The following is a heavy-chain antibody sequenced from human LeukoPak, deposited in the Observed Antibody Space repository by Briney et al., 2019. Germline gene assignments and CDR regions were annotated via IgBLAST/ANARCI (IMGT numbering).Heavy chain of an antibody. CDR3: AKKGYSFGWRDSYYFDY. Sequence: GGSLRLSCAASGFTFSTYGMNWVRQAPGKGLEWVAFLRSDGSNKYYADSVKGRFTISRDNSKSTLYLQMNSLRAEDTAVYYCAKKGYSFGWRDSYYFDYWGQGTLVTVSS. CDR1: GFTFSTYG. J-gene: IGHJ4*02. V-gene: IGHV3-30*02. CDR2: LRSDGSNK. D-gene: IGHD6-19*01.